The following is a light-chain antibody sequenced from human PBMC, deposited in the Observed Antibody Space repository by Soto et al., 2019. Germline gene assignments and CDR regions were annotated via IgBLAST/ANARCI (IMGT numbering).Light chain of an antibody. CDR1: QSVSNK. CDR3: QQYNDWPRT. V-gene: IGKV3-15*01. J-gene: IGKJ2*01. Sequence: IVMTQSPATLSVSPGERATLSCWASQSVSNKLAWYQHKPGQAPRLLMFGTSSRATGTPARFSGSGSGTEFTLTISSLQSEDFVVYYCQQYNDWPRTFGQGTKLEIK. CDR2: GTS.